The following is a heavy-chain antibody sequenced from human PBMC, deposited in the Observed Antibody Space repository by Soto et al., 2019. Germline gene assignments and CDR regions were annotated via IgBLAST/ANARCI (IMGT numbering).Heavy chain of an antibody. CDR1: GGSIRTGTYY. CDR3: VADLAICGGDCHSGPGNWFGP. CDR2: VYYSGST. J-gene: IGHJ5*02. V-gene: IGHV4-39*01. Sequence: QLQLQESGPGLVKPSETLSLTCTVSGGSIRTGTYYWDWIRQTPGKGLEWIGSVYYSGSTEYNPSLKSRITISVDTSKNQFSLKLNSVTAADRAVYYCVADLAICGGDCHSGPGNWFGPWGQGSLVTVSS. D-gene: IGHD2-21*02.